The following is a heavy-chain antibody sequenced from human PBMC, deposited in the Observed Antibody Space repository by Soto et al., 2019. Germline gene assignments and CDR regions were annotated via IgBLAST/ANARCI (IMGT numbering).Heavy chain of an antibody. CDR1: GFTFGDYA. V-gene: IGHV3-49*03. CDR2: IRSKAYGGTT. D-gene: IGHD4-17*01. CDR3: TRDRGRFYGDYGDYYYYGMDV. J-gene: IGHJ6*02. Sequence: PGGSLRLSCTASGFTFGDYAMSWFRQAPGKGLEWVGFIRSKAYGGTTEYAASVKGRFTISRDDSKSIAYLQMNSLKPEDTAVYYCTRDRGRFYGDYGDYYYYGMDVWGQGTTVTVSS.